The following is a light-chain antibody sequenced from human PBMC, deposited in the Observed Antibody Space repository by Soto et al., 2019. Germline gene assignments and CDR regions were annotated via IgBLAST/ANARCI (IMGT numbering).Light chain of an antibody. CDR2: DAS. CDR1: QSISSW. V-gene: IGKV1-5*01. CDR3: QQYSNWPPIT. J-gene: IGKJ5*01. Sequence: GDRVTITCRARQSISSWLAWYQQKPGKAPKFLIYDASNLESGVPSRFSGSGSGTEFTLTISSLQPDDFATYYCQQYSNWPPITFGQGTRLEIK.